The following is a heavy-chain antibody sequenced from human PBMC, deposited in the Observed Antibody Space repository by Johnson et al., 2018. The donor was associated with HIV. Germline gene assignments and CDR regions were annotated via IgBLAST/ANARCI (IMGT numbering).Heavy chain of an antibody. CDR2: ISYDGSDK. Sequence: HVQLVESGGGVVQAGRSLRLSCAASGFTFNSYATHWVRQAPGKGLEWVAVISYDGSDKYYADSVKGRFTISRDNSKKTLYMQMNSLRAEDTAVYYCARGRIRQAYSGNYDDAFDIWGQGTMVTVSS. CDR1: GFTFNSYA. CDR3: ARGRIRQAYSGNYDDAFDI. D-gene: IGHD1-26*01. J-gene: IGHJ3*02. V-gene: IGHV3-30*04.